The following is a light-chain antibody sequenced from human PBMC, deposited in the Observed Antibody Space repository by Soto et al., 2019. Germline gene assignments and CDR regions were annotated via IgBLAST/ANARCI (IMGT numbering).Light chain of an antibody. V-gene: IGKV3-20*01. Sequence: EIVLTQSPDTLSLSPGERATLSCRASQGFSSTYLAWYQQKPGQAPRSRICGASTRATGIPDRFSGSGSGTCVTLTLGRLEHGDFAVYYCQQYVCSPLTFGQGTDVDI. CDR2: GAS. CDR3: QQYVCSPLT. J-gene: IGKJ1*01. CDR1: QGFSSTY.